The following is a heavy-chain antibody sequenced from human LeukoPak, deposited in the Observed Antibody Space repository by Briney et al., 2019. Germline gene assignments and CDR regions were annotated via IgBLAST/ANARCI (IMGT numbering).Heavy chain of an antibody. CDR2: IKKDGSER. J-gene: IGHJ5*02. Sequence: PGGSLRLSCAASGFSFRSYWMSWVRRAPGKGLEWVADIKKDGSERYYVDSVKGRFTISRDNGKNSLYLQMNSLRAEDTAVYYCARVVATPWGQGTLVTVSS. CDR3: ARVVATP. CDR1: GFSFRSYW. V-gene: IGHV3-7*01. D-gene: IGHD5-12*01.